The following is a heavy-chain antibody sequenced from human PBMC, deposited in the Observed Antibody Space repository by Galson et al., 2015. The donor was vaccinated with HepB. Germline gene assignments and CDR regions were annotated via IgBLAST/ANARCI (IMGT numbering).Heavy chain of an antibody. J-gene: IGHJ5*02. V-gene: IGHV6-1*01. CDR3: ARGASTPYCSSTSCYLWFDP. D-gene: IGHD2-2*01. Sequence: CAISGDSVSNNNAAWDWIRQSPSRGLEWLGRTYYRSRWYNNYAVSVKSRITIKPDTSKNQFSLQLNSVTPEDTAVYYCARGASTPYCSSTSCYLWFDPWGQGTLVTVSS. CDR1: GDSVSNNNAA. CDR2: TYYRSRWYN.